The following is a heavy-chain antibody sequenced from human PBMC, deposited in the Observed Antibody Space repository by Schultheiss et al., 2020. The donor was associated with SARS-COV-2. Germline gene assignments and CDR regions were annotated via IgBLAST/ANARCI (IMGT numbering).Heavy chain of an antibody. J-gene: IGHJ4*02. Sequence: SETLSLTCTVSGGSISSYYWSWIRQPPGKGLECIGYIYDCGSTNYNPSLKSRVTISVDTSKNQFSLRLTSVTAADTALYYCARSGHSYGSFDYWGQGTLVTVA. D-gene: IGHD5-18*01. CDR1: GGSISSYY. CDR2: IYDCGST. V-gene: IGHV4-59*01. CDR3: ARSGHSYGSFDY.